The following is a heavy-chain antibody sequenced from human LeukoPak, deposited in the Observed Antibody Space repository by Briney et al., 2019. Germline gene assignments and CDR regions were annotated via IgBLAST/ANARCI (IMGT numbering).Heavy chain of an antibody. V-gene: IGHV4-34*01. J-gene: IGHJ4*02. CDR2: INHSGST. CDR3: ARLNWYYYDSSGYYPD. Sequence: SETLSLTCAVYGGSFSGYYWSWIRHPPGKGLEWIGEINHSGSTDYNPSLKSRVTISVDTSKNQFSLKLSSVTAAHTAVYYCARLNWYYYDSSGYYPDWGQGTLVTVSS. CDR1: GGSFSGYY. D-gene: IGHD3-22*01.